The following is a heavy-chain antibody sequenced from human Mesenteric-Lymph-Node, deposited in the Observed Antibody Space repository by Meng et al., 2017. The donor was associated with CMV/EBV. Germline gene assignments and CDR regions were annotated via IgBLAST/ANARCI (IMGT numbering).Heavy chain of an antibody. CDR3: ALQADYTSSYFDY. V-gene: IGHV1-18*01. CDR2: ITTYNGNT. J-gene: IGHJ4*02. CDR1: GYTFTSYG. Sequence: ASVKVSCKASGYTFTSYGISWVRQAPGQGLEWMGGITTYNGNTNYAQKLQGRVTMTTDTSTSTAYMELRSLRSDDTALYYCALQADYTSSYFDYWGQGTLVTVSS. D-gene: IGHD6-6*01.